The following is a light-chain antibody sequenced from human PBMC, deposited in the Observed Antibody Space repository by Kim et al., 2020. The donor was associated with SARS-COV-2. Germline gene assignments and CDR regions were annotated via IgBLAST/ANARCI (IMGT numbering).Light chain of an antibody. CDR1: SSNIGAGYD. CDR3: QSYDSSLSGSV. CDR2: GNS. J-gene: IGLJ2*01. V-gene: IGLV1-40*01. Sequence: QRVPISCTGSSSNIGAGYDVHWYQQLPGTAPKRLIYGNSNRPSGVPDRFSGSKSGTSASLAITGLQAEDEADYYCQSYDSSLSGSVFGGGTKLTVL.